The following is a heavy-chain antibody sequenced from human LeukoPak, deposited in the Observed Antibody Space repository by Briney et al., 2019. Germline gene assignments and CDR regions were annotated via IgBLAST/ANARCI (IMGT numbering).Heavy chain of an antibody. CDR1: GFTFSYYS. CDR3: ARGSGYDLSDIDY. CDR2: ISGSSSYI. V-gene: IGHV3-21*01. J-gene: IGHJ4*02. D-gene: IGHD5-12*01. Sequence: GGSLRLSCAASGFTFSYYSMNWLRQAPGKGLEWVSSISGSSSYIYYADSVKGRFTISRDNAKSSLYLQMNSLRAEDTAVYYCARGSGYDLSDIDYWGQGTMVTVSS.